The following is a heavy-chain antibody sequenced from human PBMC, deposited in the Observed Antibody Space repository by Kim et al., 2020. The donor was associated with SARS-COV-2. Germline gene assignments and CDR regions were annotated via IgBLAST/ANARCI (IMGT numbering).Heavy chain of an antibody. CDR1: GFTFDDYT. V-gene: IGHV3-43*01. CDR3: AKVKYSSPLSWGGMDV. J-gene: IGHJ6*02. D-gene: IGHD3-16*01. CDR2: ISWDGGST. Sequence: GGSLRLSCAVSGFTFDDYTMHWVRQAPGKGLEWVSLISWDGGSTYYADSVKGRFTISRDNSKNSLYLQMNSLRTEDTALYYCAKVKYSSPLSWGGMDVWGQGTTVTVSS.